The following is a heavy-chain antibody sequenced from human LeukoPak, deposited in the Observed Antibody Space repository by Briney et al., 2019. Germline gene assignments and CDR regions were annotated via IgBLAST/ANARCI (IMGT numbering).Heavy chain of an antibody. J-gene: IGHJ4*02. Sequence: PGGSLRLSCAASGFTFSNAWMSWVRQAPGKGLEWVGRIKSKTGGGTTDYAAPVKGRFTISRDDSKDTLYLQMNSLKTEDTAVYYCTTEPKGAAAGHYWGQGTLVTVSS. V-gene: IGHV3-15*01. CDR2: IKSKTGGGTT. CDR3: TTEPKGAAAGHY. D-gene: IGHD6-13*01. CDR1: GFTFSNAW.